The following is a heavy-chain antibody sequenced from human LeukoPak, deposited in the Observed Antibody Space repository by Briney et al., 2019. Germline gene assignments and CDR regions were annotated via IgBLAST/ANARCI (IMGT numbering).Heavy chain of an antibody. J-gene: IGHJ6*03. D-gene: IGHD6-13*01. CDR3: ARDAGSSWLPGYYYYYMDV. CDR2: INPNSGGT. CDR1: GYTFTGYY. Sequence: ASVKVSCKASGYTFTGYYMHWVRQAPGQGLEWMGWINPNSGGTNYAQKFQGRVTMTRDTSISTAYMELSRLRSDDTAVYYCARDAGSSWLPGYYYYYMDVWGKGTTVTVSS. V-gene: IGHV1-2*02.